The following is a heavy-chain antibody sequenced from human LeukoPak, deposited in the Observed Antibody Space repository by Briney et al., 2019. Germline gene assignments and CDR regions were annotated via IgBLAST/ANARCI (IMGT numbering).Heavy chain of an antibody. V-gene: IGHV1-8*01. Sequence: ASVKVSCKASGYTFTSYDVNWVRLATGQGLEWMGWMNPNSGNTGSPQKFQGRVTMTRNTSINTAYMELSGLRSEDTAVYYCARGSPPGRAGYCSGGSCPYFDYWGQGTLVTVSS. CDR3: ARGSPPGRAGYCSGGSCPYFDY. CDR2: MNPNSGNT. CDR1: GYTFTSYD. J-gene: IGHJ4*02. D-gene: IGHD2-15*01.